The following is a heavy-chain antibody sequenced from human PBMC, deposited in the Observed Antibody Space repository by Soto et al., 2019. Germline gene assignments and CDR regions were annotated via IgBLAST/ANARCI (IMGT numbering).Heavy chain of an antibody. CDR1: GFTFSSYA. Sequence: GGSLRLSCAASGFTFSSYAMSWVRQAPGKGLEWVSAISGSGGSTYYADSVKGRFTISRDNSKNTLYLQMNSLRAEDTAVYYCAKDKGIAAAGRHYDAFDIWGQGTMVTVSS. J-gene: IGHJ3*02. V-gene: IGHV3-23*01. CDR3: AKDKGIAAAGRHYDAFDI. D-gene: IGHD6-13*01. CDR2: ISGSGGST.